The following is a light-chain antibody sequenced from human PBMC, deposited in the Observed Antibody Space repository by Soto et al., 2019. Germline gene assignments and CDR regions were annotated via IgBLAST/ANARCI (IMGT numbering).Light chain of an antibody. J-gene: IGKJ3*01. CDR2: DAS. CDR1: QSINNY. CDR3: QQSIISPLP. V-gene: IGKV1-39*01. Sequence: DIQMTQSPSSLSASVGDRVTITCRASQSINNYLNWYQQKPGKAPKLLILDASTLQSGVPSRFSGGGSGTDFTRTISSLQPEDFATYYCQQSIISPLPFGHGPKVDIK.